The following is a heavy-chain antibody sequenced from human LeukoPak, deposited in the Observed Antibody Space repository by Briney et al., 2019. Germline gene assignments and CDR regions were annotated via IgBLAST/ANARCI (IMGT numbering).Heavy chain of an antibody. J-gene: IGHJ4*02. V-gene: IGHV4-39*07. D-gene: IGHD1-1*01. CDR2: IYYSGST. Sequence: SETLSLTCTVSGGSISSSSYYWGWIRQPPGKGLEWIGSIYYSGSTYYNPSLKRRVTISVDTSKNQSCLKLSSVTAADTALYYCARYRVPPENGQFDYWGQGTLVTVSS. CDR3: ARYRVPPENGQFDY. CDR1: GGSISSSSYY.